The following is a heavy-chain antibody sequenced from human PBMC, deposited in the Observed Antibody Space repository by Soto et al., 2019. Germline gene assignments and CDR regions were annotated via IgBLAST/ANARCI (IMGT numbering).Heavy chain of an antibody. CDR2: INAGNGNT. J-gene: IGHJ4*02. Sequence: ASVKVSCKASGYTFTSYAMHWVRQAPGQRLEWMGWINAGNGNTKYSQKFQGRVTITRDTSASTAYMELSSLRSEDTAVYYCARGMSTIFGVVIPFDYWGQGTLVTVSS. V-gene: IGHV1-3*01. D-gene: IGHD3-3*01. CDR1: GYTFTSYA. CDR3: ARGMSTIFGVVIPFDY.